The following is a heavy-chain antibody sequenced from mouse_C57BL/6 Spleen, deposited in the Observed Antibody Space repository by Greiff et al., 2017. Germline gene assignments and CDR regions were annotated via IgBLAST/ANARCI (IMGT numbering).Heavy chain of an antibody. Sequence: DVKLQESGPGLVKPSQSLSLTCSVTGYSITSGYYWNWIRQFPGNKLEWMGYISYDGSNNYNPSLKNRISITRDTSKNQFFLKLNSVTTEDTATYYCARGGAGRAWFAYWGQGTLVTVSA. D-gene: IGHD3-3*01. J-gene: IGHJ3*01. V-gene: IGHV3-6*01. CDR3: ARGGAGRAWFAY. CDR1: GYSITSGYY. CDR2: ISYDGSN.